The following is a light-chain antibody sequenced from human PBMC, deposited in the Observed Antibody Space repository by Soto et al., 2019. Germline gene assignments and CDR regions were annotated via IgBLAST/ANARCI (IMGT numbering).Light chain of an antibody. V-gene: IGKV3-20*01. CDR1: QDVSSSY. CDR2: GAS. J-gene: IGKJ1*01. CDR3: QQYGSSPWT. Sequence: EIVLTQSPCTLSLSPGERVTLSCRASQDVSSSYLAWYQQKPDQPPMLLLYGASSRATGIPDRFSGSGSGTDFTLTISSLDPEDFAMYYCQQYGSSPWTFGQGTKVEIK.